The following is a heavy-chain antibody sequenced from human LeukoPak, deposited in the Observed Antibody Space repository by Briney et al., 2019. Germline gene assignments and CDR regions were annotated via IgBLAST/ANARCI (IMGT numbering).Heavy chain of an antibody. J-gene: IGHJ3*02. D-gene: IGHD3-16*01. CDR2: IYPGDSNT. Sequence: GASLNISCKGSGSCFTSYWIGWVRQMPGKGLEWMGIIYPGDSNTSSSQSFQSQVTTSADKSISTAYLQWSSLKASDTAMYYCARRHGWGDAFDIWGQGTMVTVSS. V-gene: IGHV5-51*01. CDR1: GSCFTSYW. CDR3: ARRHGWGDAFDI.